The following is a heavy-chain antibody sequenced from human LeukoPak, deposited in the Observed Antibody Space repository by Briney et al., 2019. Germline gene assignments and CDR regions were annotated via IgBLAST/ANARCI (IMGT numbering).Heavy chain of an antibody. CDR1: GFTFGDYA. J-gene: IGHJ5*02. V-gene: IGHV3-49*03. CDR2: IRSKAYGGTT. Sequence: GGSLRLSCTASGFTFGDYAMSWFRQAPGKGLQWVGFIRSKAYGGTTEYAASVKGRFTISRDDSKSIAYLQMNSLKTEDTAVYYCTGARRPTRNWFDPWGQGTLVTVSS. CDR3: TGARRPTRNWFDP.